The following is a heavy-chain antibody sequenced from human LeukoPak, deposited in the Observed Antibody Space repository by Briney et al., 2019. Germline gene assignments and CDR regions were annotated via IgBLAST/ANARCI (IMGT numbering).Heavy chain of an antibody. J-gene: IGHJ4*02. CDR2: IHTNGIT. V-gene: IGHV4-61*02. CDR1: GGSITGGSDY. Sequence: PSGTLSLTCTVSGGSITGGSDYWSWIRQPAGKGLEWIGRIHTNGITYYNPSLKSRVTISVDRSKNQFSLKLSSVTAADTAVYYCARRSGGSSGYYGFDYWGQGTLVTVSS. D-gene: IGHD3-22*01. CDR3: ARRSGGSSGYYGFDY.